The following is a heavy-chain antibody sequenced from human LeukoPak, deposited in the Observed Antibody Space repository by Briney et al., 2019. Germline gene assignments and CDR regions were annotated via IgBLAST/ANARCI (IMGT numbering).Heavy chain of an antibody. D-gene: IGHD1-1*01. CDR2: IRSSGDNT. CDR1: GFTFSSYA. V-gene: IGHV3-23*01. J-gene: IGHJ3*02. Sequence: GGSLRLSCAASGFTFSSYAMNWVRQAPGKGLEWVSSIRSSGDNTYYADSVKGRFTISRDNSKNTLYLQMNSLRAEDTAVYYCARDQRNDDAFDIWGQGTMVTVSS. CDR3: ARDQRNDDAFDI.